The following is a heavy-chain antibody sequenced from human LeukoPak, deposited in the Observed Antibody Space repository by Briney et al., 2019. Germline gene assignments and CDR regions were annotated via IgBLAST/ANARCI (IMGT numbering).Heavy chain of an antibody. CDR1: GFTFSNAC. CDR3: TTDPSQTYYYDSSGVPPPYYYYYMDV. CDR2: IKSKTDGGTT. J-gene: IGHJ6*03. V-gene: IGHV3-15*01. Sequence: GGSLRLSCAASGFTFSNACMSWVRQAPGKGLEWVGRIKSKTDGGTTDYAAPVKGRFTISRDDSKNTLYLQMNSLKTEDTAVYYCTTDPSQTYYYDSSGVPPPYYYYYMDVWGKGTTVTVSS. D-gene: IGHD3-22*01.